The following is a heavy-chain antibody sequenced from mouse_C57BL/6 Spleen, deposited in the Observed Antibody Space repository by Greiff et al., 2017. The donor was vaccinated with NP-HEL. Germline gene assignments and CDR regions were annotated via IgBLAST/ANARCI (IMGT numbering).Heavy chain of an antibody. Sequence: DVQLQESGGGLVKPGGSLKLSCAASGFTFSDYGMHWVRQAPEKGLEWVAYISSGSSTIYYADTVKGRFTISRDNAKNTLFLQMTSLRSEDTAMYYCARNPVITTVVARYYFDYWGQGTTLTVSS. CDR1: GFTFSDYG. CDR2: ISSGSSTI. V-gene: IGHV5-17*01. D-gene: IGHD1-1*01. CDR3: ARNPVITTVVARYYFDY. J-gene: IGHJ2*01.